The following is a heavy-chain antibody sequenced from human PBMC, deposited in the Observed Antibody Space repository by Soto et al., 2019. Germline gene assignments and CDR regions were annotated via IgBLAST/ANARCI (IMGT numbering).Heavy chain of an antibody. CDR1: GDSVSSTSAT. J-gene: IGHJ4*02. D-gene: IGHD5-12*01. CDR2: TYYRSKWNT. CDR3: VSLSGNSRLDS. V-gene: IGHV6-1*01. Sequence: QVQLQPSGPGLVKPSQTLSLTCVISGDSVSSTSATWDWIRQSTSRGLEWLGRTYYRSKWNTDYSVSVQGRITINPDTAKTQLSLHLNSVTPDDTAVYYCVSLSGNSRLDSWGQGILVTVSS.